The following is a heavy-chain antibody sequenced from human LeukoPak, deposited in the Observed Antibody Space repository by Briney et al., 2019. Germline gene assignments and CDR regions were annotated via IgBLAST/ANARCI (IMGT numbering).Heavy chain of an antibody. V-gene: IGHV3-30*18. CDR2: ISYDGSNK. CDR1: GFTFSSYG. J-gene: IGHJ4*02. D-gene: IGHD1-7*01. Sequence: PGGSLRLSCAASGFTFSSYGMHWVRQAPGKGLEWVAVISYDGSNKYYADSVKGRFTISRDNSKNTLYLQMNSLRAEDTALYYCAKNRHYNWNSPLGYWGQGALVTVSS. CDR3: AKNRHYNWNSPLGY.